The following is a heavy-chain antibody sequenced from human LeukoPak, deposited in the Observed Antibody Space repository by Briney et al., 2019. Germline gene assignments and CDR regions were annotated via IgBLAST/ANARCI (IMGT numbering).Heavy chain of an antibody. CDR3: TTGYCSSTSCPLGY. CDR1: GFAFTKAW. D-gene: IGHD2-2*01. Sequence: GGSLRLSCAASGFAFTKAWMSWVRQAPGKGLEWVGRIKSKTDGGTTDYAAPVKGRFTISRDDSKNTLYLQMNSLKTEDTAVYYCTTGYCSSTSCPLGYWGQGTLVTVSS. CDR2: IKSKTDGGTT. J-gene: IGHJ4*02. V-gene: IGHV3-15*01.